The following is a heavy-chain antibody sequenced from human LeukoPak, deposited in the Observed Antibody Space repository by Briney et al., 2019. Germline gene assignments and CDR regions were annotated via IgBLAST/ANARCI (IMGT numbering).Heavy chain of an antibody. V-gene: IGHV5-51*01. CDR2: IYPGHSDT. D-gene: IGHD3-10*01. CDR1: GYRFTSYW. J-gene: IGHJ3*02. Sequence: GASLEISCKGSGYRFTSYWIGWVRQMPGKGLEVMGMIYPGHSDTRYSPSFQGQVTISADKSISTAYRQWSSLKASDTAMYYCARRPQSLWFGDSDAFDIWGQGTMVTVSS. CDR3: ARRPQSLWFGDSDAFDI.